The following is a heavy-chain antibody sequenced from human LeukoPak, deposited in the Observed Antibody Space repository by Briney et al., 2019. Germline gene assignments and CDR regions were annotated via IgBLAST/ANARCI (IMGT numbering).Heavy chain of an antibody. CDR2: IYPGDSDT. D-gene: IGHD3-10*01. V-gene: IGHV5-51*01. J-gene: IGHJ4*02. Sequence: GESLKISCKGSGFSFINYWFGWVRQMPGKGLEWMGIIYPGDSDTRYSPSFQGQVTISADKSISTAYLQWSSLKASDTAMYYCARTYYYGSGSYYNPGYWGQGTLVTVSS. CDR1: GFSFINYW. CDR3: ARTYYYGSGSYYNPGY.